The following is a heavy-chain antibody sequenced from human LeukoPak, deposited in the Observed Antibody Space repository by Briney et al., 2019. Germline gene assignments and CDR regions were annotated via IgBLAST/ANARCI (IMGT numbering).Heavy chain of an antibody. Sequence: GGSLRLSCAASGFTFSDYSMNWVRPAPGKGLEWVSSITGSSSYIYYADSVKGRFTISRDNAKNSLYLQMNSLRAEDTAVYYCTQWLVPFDYWGQGTLVTVSS. J-gene: IGHJ4*02. CDR2: ITGSSSYI. CDR1: GFTFSDYS. D-gene: IGHD6-19*01. V-gene: IGHV3-21*01. CDR3: TQWLVPFDY.